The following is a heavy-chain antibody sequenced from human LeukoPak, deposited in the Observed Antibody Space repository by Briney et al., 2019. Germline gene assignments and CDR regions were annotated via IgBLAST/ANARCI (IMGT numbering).Heavy chain of an antibody. CDR1: GFTFSSYS. D-gene: IGHD6-13*01. V-gene: IGHV3-21*01. CDR3: ARDLRRQQLVVFDY. J-gene: IGHJ4*02. CDR2: ISSSSSYI. Sequence: PGGSLRLSCAASGFTFSSYSMNWVRQAPGKGLEWVSSISSSSSYIYYADSVKGRFTISRDNAKNSLYLQMNSLRAEDTAVYYCARDLRRQQLVVFDYWGQGTLVTVSS.